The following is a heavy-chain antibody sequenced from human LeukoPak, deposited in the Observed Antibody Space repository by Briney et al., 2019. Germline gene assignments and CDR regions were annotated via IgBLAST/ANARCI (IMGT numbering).Heavy chain of an antibody. CDR3: ARDRYYYDSSGYAPVY. CDR2: ISSSGSTI. V-gene: IGHV3-48*04. Sequence: GGSLRLSCAASGFTFSSYAMSWVRQAPGKGLEWVSYISSSGSTIYYADSVKGRFTISRDDAKNSLYLQMNSLRAEDTAVYYCARDRYYYDSSGYAPVYWGQGTLVTVSS. D-gene: IGHD3-22*01. J-gene: IGHJ4*02. CDR1: GFTFSSYA.